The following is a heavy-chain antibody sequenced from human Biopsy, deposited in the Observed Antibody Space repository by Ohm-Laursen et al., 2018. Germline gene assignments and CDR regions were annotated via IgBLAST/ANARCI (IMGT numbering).Heavy chain of an antibody. V-gene: IGHV3-21*01. D-gene: IGHD6-13*01. CDR2: ISTSSTYI. CDR3: AREAALNYIDSWYETWFDP. J-gene: IGHJ5*02. CDR1: GFTFSSYS. Sequence: SLRLPCSATGFTFSSYSMNWVRQAPGKGLEWVSSISTSSTYIYYADSVKGRFSISRDDALNSLYLQMNSLRAEDTAVYYCAREAALNYIDSWYETWFDPWGQGTLVTVSS.